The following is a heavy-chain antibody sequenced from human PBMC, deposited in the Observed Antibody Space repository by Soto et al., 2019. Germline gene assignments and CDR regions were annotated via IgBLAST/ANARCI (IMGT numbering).Heavy chain of an antibody. J-gene: IGHJ4*02. V-gene: IGHV1-69*13. Sequence: SVKVSCKASGGTFSSYAISWVRQAPGQGLEWMGGIIPIFGTANYAQKFQGRVTITADESTSTAYMELSSLRSEDTAVYYCARQDCSSTSCQSPMLDYWGQGTLVTVSS. CDR2: IIPIFGTA. D-gene: IGHD2-2*01. CDR1: GGTFSSYA. CDR3: ARQDCSSTSCQSPMLDY.